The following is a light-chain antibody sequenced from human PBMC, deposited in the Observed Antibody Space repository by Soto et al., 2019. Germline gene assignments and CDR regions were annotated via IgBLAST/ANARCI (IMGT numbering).Light chain of an antibody. CDR2: DES. CDR1: QSVSDY. J-gene: IGKJ5*01. V-gene: IGKV3-11*01. CDR3: QKRRNWPLT. Sequence: MTQSPATLSLSPGDSATLSCRDSQSVSDYLDWYQQTTGQAPRILIYDESTRATGIPDRLSGSGSGTDLTLTISRLEPEDFALYYCQKRRNWPLTCGQGTRLDIK.